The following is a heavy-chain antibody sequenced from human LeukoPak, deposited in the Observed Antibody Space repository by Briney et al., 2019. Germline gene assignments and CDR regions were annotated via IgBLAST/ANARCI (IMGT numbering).Heavy chain of an antibody. V-gene: IGHV4-34*01. D-gene: IGHD6-6*01. J-gene: IGHJ6*03. Sequence: SETLSLTCAVYGGSFSGYYWSWIRQPPGKGLEWIGEINHSGSTNYNPSLKSRVTISVDTSKNQFSLKLSSVTAADTAVYYCARGRMAARLNYYYSMDVWGKGTTVTVSS. CDR1: GGSFSGYY. CDR3: ARGRMAARLNYYYSMDV. CDR2: INHSGST.